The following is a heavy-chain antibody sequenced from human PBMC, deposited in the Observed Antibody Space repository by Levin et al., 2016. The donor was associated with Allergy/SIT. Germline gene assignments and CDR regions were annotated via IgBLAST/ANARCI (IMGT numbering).Heavy chain of an antibody. J-gene: IGHJ3*02. D-gene: IGHD6-6*01. CDR1: GGTFSSYA. Sequence: SVKVSCKASGGTFSSYAISWVRQAPGQGLEWMGRIIPILGIANYAQKFQGRVTITADKSTSTAYMELSSLRSEDTAVYYCARDLDLGYSSSSYAFDIWGQGTMVTVSS. CDR2: IIPILGIA. V-gene: IGHV1-69*04. CDR3: ARDLDLGYSSSSYAFDI.